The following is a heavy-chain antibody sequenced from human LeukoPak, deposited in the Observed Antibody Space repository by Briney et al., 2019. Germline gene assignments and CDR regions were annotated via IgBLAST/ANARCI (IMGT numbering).Heavy chain of an antibody. CDR1: GYTFTGYY. V-gene: IGHV1-2*02. D-gene: IGHD2-2*02. Sequence: ASVKVSCKASGYTFTGYYMHWVRQAPGQGLEWMGWINPNSGGTNYAQKFRGRVTMARDTSISTAYMELSRLRPDDTAVYYCASSVRDIVVVPAAIRFDYWGQGTLVTVSS. CDR2: INPNSGGT. J-gene: IGHJ4*02. CDR3: ASSVRDIVVVPAAIRFDY.